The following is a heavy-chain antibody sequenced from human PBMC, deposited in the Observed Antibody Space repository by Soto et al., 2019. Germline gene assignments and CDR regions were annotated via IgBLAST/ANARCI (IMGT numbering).Heavy chain of an antibody. Sequence: SETLSLTCAVYGGSFSGYYWSWIRQPPGKGLEWIGEINHSGSTNYNPSLKSRVTISVDTSKNQFSLKLSSVTAADTAVYYCARGARDGDYYYMDVWGKGTTVTVSS. J-gene: IGHJ6*03. V-gene: IGHV4-34*01. CDR1: GGSFSGYY. CDR3: ARGARDGDYYYMDV. D-gene: IGHD3-10*01. CDR2: INHSGST.